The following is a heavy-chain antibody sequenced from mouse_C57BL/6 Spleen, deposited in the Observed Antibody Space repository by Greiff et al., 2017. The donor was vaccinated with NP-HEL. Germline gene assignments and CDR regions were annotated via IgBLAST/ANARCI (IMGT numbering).Heavy chain of an antibody. CDR3: ARIDYYGSSFDAMDY. J-gene: IGHJ4*01. V-gene: IGHV8-8*01. Sequence: QVTLKVSSPGILQPSQTLSLTCSFSGFSLSTFGMGVGWIRQPSGKGLEWLAHIWWDDDKYYNPALKSRLTISKDTSKNQVFLKIANVDTADTATYFCARIDYYGSSFDAMDYWGQGTSVTVSS. CDR2: IWWDDDK. CDR1: GFSLSTFGMG. D-gene: IGHD1-1*01.